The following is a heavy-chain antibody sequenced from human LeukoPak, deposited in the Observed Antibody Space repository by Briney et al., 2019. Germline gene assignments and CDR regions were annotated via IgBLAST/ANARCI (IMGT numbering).Heavy chain of an antibody. CDR2: VNHSGST. J-gene: IGHJ4*02. V-gene: IGHV4-39*07. D-gene: IGHD3-22*01. CDR3: ARGGTWPTMIDF. Sequence: PSETLSLTCTVSGGSISSHSYYWGWVRQPPGKGLEWIGEVNHSGSTNYNPSLKSRVTISVDTSKNQFSLNLRSVTAADTAVYYCARGGTWPTMIDFWGQGTLVTVSS. CDR1: GGSISSHSYY.